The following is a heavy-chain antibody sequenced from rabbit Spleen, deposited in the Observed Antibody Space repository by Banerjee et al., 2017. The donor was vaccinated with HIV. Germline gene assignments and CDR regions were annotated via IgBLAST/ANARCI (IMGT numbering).Heavy chain of an antibody. J-gene: IGHJ4*01. V-gene: IGHV1S40*01. D-gene: IGHD2-1*01. Sequence: QSLEESGGDLVKPGASLTLTCTASGFSFSSTYWICWVRQAPGKGLEWIACIYAGSSGSSYYASWAKGRFTISKTSSTTVTLQMTGLTVADTATYFCARALATVTMMITPFNLWGPGTLVTVS. CDR1: GFSFSSTYW. CDR3: ARALATVTMMITPFNL. CDR2: IYAGSSGSS.